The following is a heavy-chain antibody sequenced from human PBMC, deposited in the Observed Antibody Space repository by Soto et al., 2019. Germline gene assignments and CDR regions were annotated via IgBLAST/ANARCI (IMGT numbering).Heavy chain of an antibody. Sequence: ASVKVSCKASGYTFTSYAMHWVRQAPGQRLEWMGWINAGNGNTKYSQKFQGRVTITRDTSASTAYMELSSLRSEDTAVYYCARPQKRITIFGVVIMIDCSYDYWGQGTLVTVSS. V-gene: IGHV1-3*01. CDR2: INAGNGNT. J-gene: IGHJ4*02. CDR1: GYTFTSYA. D-gene: IGHD3-3*01. CDR3: ARPQKRITIFGVVIMIDCSYDY.